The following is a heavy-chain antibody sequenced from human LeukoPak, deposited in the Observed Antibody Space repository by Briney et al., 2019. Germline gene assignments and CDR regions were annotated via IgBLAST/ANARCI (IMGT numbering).Heavy chain of an antibody. Sequence: PGGSLRLSCAASGFTFNTYAMFWVRKAPGKGLEWVAAISGSGGSTYYADSVKGRFTISRDNSKNTLYLQMNSLRAEDTAVYYCAKDAVGWPRFDYWGQGTLVTVSS. CDR2: ISGSGGST. D-gene: IGHD6-19*01. CDR3: AKDAVGWPRFDY. V-gene: IGHV3-23*01. CDR1: GFTFNTYA. J-gene: IGHJ4*02.